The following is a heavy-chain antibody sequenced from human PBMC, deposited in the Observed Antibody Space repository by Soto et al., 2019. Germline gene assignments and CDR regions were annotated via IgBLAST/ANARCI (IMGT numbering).Heavy chain of an antibody. Sequence: EVHLLESGGDLVLPGGSLRLSCAASGFAFNDFAMNWVRQAPGKGPERLSTISGSGDKSFHSDSVKGRFNISRDNSNNKMFLQMNSLRAEDTAIYYCAKGASHAPFEKWGRGTLVTVSS. CDR2: ISGSGDKS. V-gene: IGHV3-23*01. J-gene: IGHJ4*02. CDR3: AKGASHAPFEK. CDR1: GFAFNDFA.